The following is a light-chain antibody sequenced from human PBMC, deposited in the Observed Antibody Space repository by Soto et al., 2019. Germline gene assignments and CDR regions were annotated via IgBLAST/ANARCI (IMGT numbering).Light chain of an antibody. CDR3: QQYHTTPFT. CDR2: WAS. Sequence: DIVMTQSQASLGMSLGERATINCKSSQNILYKSKNKNYLAWYQQKPGQPPKLLIYWASTRESGVPDRFSGSGSGTDFTLTINGLQAEDVAVYFCQQYHTTPFTFGPGTKVDIK. V-gene: IGKV4-1*01. J-gene: IGKJ3*01. CDR1: QNILYKSKNKNY.